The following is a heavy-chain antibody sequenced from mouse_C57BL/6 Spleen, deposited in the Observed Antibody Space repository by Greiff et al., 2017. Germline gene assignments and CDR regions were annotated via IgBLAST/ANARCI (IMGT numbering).Heavy chain of an antibody. CDR2: IYPRSGNT. Sequence: QVQLKQSGAELARPGASVKLSCKASGYTFTSYGISWVKQRTGQGLEWIGEIYPRSGNTYYNEKFKGKATLTADKSSSTAYMELRSLTSEDSAVYFCARNDGSSYECFAYWGQGTLVTVSA. D-gene: IGHD1-1*01. V-gene: IGHV1-81*01. CDR3: ARNDGSSYECFAY. J-gene: IGHJ3*01. CDR1: GYTFTSYG.